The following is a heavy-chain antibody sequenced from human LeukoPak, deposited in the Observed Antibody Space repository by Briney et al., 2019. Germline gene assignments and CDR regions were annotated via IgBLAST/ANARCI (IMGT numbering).Heavy chain of an antibody. CDR1: GDSINNDDYS. J-gene: IGHJ4*02. CDR2: VYYSGNT. D-gene: IGHD3-22*01. CDR3: ARSVMDSSDFYYFDY. V-gene: IGHV4-30-4*07. Sequence: SETLSLTCAVSGDSINNDDYSWRWIRQPPGKGLEWIGYVYYSGNTYYNPSLKSRVTISVATSKNQFSLKLTSVTAADTAVYYCARSVMDSSDFYYFDYWGQGTLVTVSS.